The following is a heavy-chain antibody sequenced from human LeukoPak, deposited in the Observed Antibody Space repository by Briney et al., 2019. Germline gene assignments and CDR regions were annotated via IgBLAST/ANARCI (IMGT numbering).Heavy chain of an antibody. CDR1: GFTFSSYS. CDR3: ARDRVEYCSGGSCQYFDY. D-gene: IGHD2-15*01. V-gene: IGHV3-21*01. Sequence: GGSLRLSCAASGFTFSSYSMNWVRQAPGKGLEWVSSITRSNYIYYADSVKGRFTISRDNAKNSLYLQMNSLRAEDTAVYYCARDRVEYCSGGSCQYFDYWGQGTLVTVSS. CDR2: ITRSNYI. J-gene: IGHJ4*02.